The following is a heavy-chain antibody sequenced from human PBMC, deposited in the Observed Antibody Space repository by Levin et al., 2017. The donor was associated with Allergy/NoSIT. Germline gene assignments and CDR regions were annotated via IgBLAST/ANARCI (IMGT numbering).Heavy chain of an antibody. Sequence: AGGSLRLSCAASGFTFSGSAMHWVRQASGKGLEWVGRIRSKANSYATAYAASVKGRFTISRDDSKNTAYLQMNSLKTEDTAVYYCTRRADCSGGSCQKSYYYYGMDVWGQGTTVTVSS. CDR3: TRRADCSGGSCQKSYYYYGMDV. V-gene: IGHV3-73*01. CDR1: GFTFSGSA. J-gene: IGHJ6*02. D-gene: IGHD2-15*01. CDR2: IRSKANSYAT.